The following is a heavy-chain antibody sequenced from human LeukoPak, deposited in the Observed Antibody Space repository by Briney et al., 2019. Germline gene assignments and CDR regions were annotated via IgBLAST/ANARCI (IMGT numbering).Heavy chain of an antibody. D-gene: IGHD7-27*01. CDR2: IYHSGST. CDR3: ARASQTGEAGFDY. J-gene: IGHJ4*02. CDR1: GVSISSGDYS. Sequence: SETLSLTCAVSGVSISSGDYSWSWIRQPPGKGLEWIGYIYHSGSTYYNPSLKSRVTISVDRSKNQFSLKLSSVTAADTAVYYCARASQTGEAGFDYWGQGTLVTVSS. V-gene: IGHV4-30-2*01.